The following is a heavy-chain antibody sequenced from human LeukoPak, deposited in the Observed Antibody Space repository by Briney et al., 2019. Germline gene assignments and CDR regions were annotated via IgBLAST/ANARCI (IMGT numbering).Heavy chain of an antibody. J-gene: IGHJ5*02. CDR2: INHSGST. V-gene: IGHV4-34*01. D-gene: IGHD2-2*01. Sequence: SETLSLTCAVYGGSFSGYYWSWIRQPPGKGLEGIGEINHSGSTNYNPSLKSRVTISVDTSKNQFSLKLSSVTAADTAVYYCARGRCDIVVVPAAKGWFDPWGQGTLVTVSS. CDR1: GGSFSGYY. CDR3: ARGRCDIVVVPAAKGWFDP.